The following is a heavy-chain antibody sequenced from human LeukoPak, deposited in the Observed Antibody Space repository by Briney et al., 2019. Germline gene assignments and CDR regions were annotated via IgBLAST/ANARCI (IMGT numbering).Heavy chain of an antibody. CDR2: ISWNSGSI. Sequence: GRSLRLSWAASGFTFDDYAMHWVRQAPGKGLEWVPGISWNSGSIGYADSVKGRFTISRDNAKNSLYLQMNSLRAEDMALYYCAKETSSGWNPDAFDIWGQGTMVTVSS. D-gene: IGHD6-19*01. J-gene: IGHJ3*02. V-gene: IGHV3-9*03. CDR1: GFTFDDYA. CDR3: AKETSSGWNPDAFDI.